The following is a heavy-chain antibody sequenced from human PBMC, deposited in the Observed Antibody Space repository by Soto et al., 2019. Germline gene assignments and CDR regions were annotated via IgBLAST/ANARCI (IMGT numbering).Heavy chain of an antibody. CDR1: GFTFSSYA. V-gene: IGHV3-23*01. J-gene: IGHJ4*02. CDR3: AKGPGYSSSWELYYFDY. D-gene: IGHD6-13*01. CDR2: ISGSGGST. Sequence: EVQLLESGGGLVQPGGSLRLSCAASGFTFSSYAMSWVRQAPGKGLEWVSAISGSGGSTYYADSVKGRFTISRDNSKNTLYLQMNSLRAEDTAVYYCAKGPGYSSSWELYYFDYWGQGTLVTVSS.